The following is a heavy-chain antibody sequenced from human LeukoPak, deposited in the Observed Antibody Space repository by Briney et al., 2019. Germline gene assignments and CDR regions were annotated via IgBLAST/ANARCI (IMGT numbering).Heavy chain of an antibody. D-gene: IGHD6-13*01. CDR2: FDPEDGET. CDR1: GYTLTELS. Sequence: ASVKVSCTVSGYTLTELSMHWVRQAPGKGLEWMGGFDPEDGETIYAQKFQGRVTMTEDTSTDTAYMELSSLRSEDTAVYYCATFTPIAAAGLYYYGMDVWGQGTTVTVSS. CDR3: ATFTPIAAAGLYYYGMDV. J-gene: IGHJ6*02. V-gene: IGHV1-24*01.